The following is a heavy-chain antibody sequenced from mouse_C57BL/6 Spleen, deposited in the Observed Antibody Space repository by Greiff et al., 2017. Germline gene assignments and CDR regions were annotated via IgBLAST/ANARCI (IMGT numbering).Heavy chain of an antibody. CDR1: GYAFSSSW. V-gene: IGHV1-82*01. CDR2: IYPGDGDT. Sequence: QVQLKQSGPELVKPGASVKISCKASGYAFSSSWMNWVKQRPGKGLEWIGRIYPGDGDTNYNGKFKGKATLTADKSSSTAYMQLSSLTSEDSAVYFCARRGSNYVGGAMDYWGQGTSVTVSS. J-gene: IGHJ4*01. CDR3: ARRGSNYVGGAMDY. D-gene: IGHD2-5*01.